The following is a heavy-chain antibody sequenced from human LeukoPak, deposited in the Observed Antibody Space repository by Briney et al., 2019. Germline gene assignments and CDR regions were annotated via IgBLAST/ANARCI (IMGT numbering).Heavy chain of an antibody. CDR1: GGSFSGYY. D-gene: IGHD3-3*01. CDR3: AMYYDFWSGYSPGYYYYGMDV. J-gene: IGHJ6*02. Sequence: PSETLSLTCAVSGGSFSGYYWSWIRQPPGKGLEWIGEINHSGSTNYNPSLKSRVTISVDTSKNQFSLKLSSVTAADTAVYYCAMYYDFWSGYSPGYYYYGMDVWGQGTTVTVSS. V-gene: IGHV4-34*01. CDR2: INHSGST.